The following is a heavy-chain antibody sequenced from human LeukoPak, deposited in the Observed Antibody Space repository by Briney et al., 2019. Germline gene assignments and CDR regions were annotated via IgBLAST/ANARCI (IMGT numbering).Heavy chain of an antibody. D-gene: IGHD6-6*01. CDR1: GYTFTGYY. CDR3: GLYSSSSPYFDY. V-gene: IGHV1-2*02. Sequence: ASVKVSCKASGYTFTGYYMHWVRQAPGQGLEWMGWINPNSGGTNYAQKFQGRVTMTRDTSISTAYMELSRLRSDDTAVYYCGLYSSSSPYFDYWGQGTLVTVSS. J-gene: IGHJ4*02. CDR2: INPNSGGT.